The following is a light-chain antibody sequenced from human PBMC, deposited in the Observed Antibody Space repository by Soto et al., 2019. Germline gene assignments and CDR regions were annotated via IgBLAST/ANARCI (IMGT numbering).Light chain of an antibody. Sequence: AIQMTQSPSSLSASVGDRVTITCRASQGIRNDLGWYQQKPGKAPKLLIYAASSLQSGVPSRFSGSGSGTDFTLTIISLQHEDVTAYSCLQDYNSPLTFGGGTKVEIK. V-gene: IGKV1-6*01. CDR2: AAS. J-gene: IGKJ4*01. CDR1: QGIRND. CDR3: LQDYNSPLT.